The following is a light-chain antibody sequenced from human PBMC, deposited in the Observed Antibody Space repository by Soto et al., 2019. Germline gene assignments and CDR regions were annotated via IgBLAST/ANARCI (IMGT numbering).Light chain of an antibody. J-gene: IGKJ1*01. CDR3: QQYHSYST. CDR2: DAS. V-gene: IGKV1-5*01. Sequence: IQMTQSPSTLSASVGDRVTITCRASQTIRSWLAWYQQKPGTVPKLLIYDASNLRGGVPSRFSGSGSGTEFTLTISSLQPDDFATYYCQQYHSYSTFGQGTKVDIK. CDR1: QTIRSW.